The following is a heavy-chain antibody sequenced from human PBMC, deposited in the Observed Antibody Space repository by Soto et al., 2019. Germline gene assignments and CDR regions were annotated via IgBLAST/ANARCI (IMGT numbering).Heavy chain of an antibody. J-gene: IGHJ2*01. D-gene: IGHD3-22*01. CDR3: AHSLYHDDNSGHSTYWYFDL. CDR1: GFSLETSGMG. Sequence: QITLKESGPTLVKPTQTLTLTCAFSGFSLETSGMGMSWIRQPPGKALEWLALIYWDDDKRYSPSLKNRLTITKDTSKNQVVLTLTNVDPVDTATYYCAHSLYHDDNSGHSTYWYFDLWGRGTLVTVSS. V-gene: IGHV2-5*02. CDR2: IYWDDDK.